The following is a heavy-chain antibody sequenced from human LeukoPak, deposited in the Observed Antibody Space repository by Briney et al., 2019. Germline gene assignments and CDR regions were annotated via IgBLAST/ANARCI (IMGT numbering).Heavy chain of an antibody. Sequence: SSVKVSCKASGGTFSSYAISWVRQAPGQGLEWMGGIIPIFGTANYAQKFQGRVTITADESTSTAYMELSSLRSEDTAVYYCARAPPMAAAGTYFDYWGQGTLVTVSS. CDR1: GGTFSSYA. CDR3: ARAPPMAAAGTYFDY. D-gene: IGHD6-13*01. V-gene: IGHV1-69*01. J-gene: IGHJ4*02. CDR2: IIPIFGTA.